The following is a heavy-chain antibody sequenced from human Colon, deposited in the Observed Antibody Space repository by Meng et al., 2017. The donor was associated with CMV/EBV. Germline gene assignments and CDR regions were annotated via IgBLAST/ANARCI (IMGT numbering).Heavy chain of an antibody. J-gene: IGHJ4*02. V-gene: IGHV3-30*03. CDR2: LSYDGIND. CDR1: GFFFGSQD. Sequence: GTGFFFGSQDMHWVRQVPGKGLEWVAVLSYDGINDYYAQSVRGRFIISRDISKNTLYLQMNSLRPDDTAVYYCARGPWYASATPTDCWGQGTLVTVSS. D-gene: IGHD3-10*01. CDR3: ARGPWYASATPTDC.